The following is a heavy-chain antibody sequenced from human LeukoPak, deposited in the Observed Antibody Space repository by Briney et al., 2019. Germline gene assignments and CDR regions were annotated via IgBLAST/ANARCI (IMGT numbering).Heavy chain of an antibody. CDR1: GFTFSSYW. Sequence: GGSLRLSCADSGFTFSSYWMHWVRQAPGKGLVWVSRINSDGSSTIYADSVKGRFTISRDNAKNTLYLQMNSLRAEDTAVYYCARVNGSYGMDVWGQGTTVTVSS. D-gene: IGHD1-26*01. J-gene: IGHJ6*02. V-gene: IGHV3-74*01. CDR3: ARVNGSYGMDV. CDR2: INSDGSST.